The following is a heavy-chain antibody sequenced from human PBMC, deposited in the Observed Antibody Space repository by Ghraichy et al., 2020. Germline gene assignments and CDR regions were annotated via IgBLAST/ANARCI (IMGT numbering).Heavy chain of an antibody. CDR2: IKQGGGEK. Sequence: GGSLRLSCVGSEFSFNKFWMSWVRQAPGKGLEWVASIKQGGGEKHYADSLKGRIAISRDNTQNSLFLQLDSLRVDDTAVYYCARARGGWCTTTNFFAEYAEYWGDGTLVTVSS. CDR3: ARARGGWCTTTNFFAEYAEY. V-gene: IGHV3-7*01. J-gene: IGHJ4*01. D-gene: IGHD1-26*01. CDR1: EFSFNKFW.